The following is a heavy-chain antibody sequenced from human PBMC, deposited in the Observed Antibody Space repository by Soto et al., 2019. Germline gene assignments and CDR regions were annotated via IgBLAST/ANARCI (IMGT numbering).Heavy chain of an antibody. CDR3: ARVEYYDFWSGYYTGINYYGMDV. D-gene: IGHD3-3*01. CDR1: GYTFTGYY. J-gene: IGHJ6*02. V-gene: IGHV1-2*02. Sequence: ASVKVSCKASGYTFTGYYMHWVRQAPGQGLEWMGWINPNSGGTNYAQKFQGRVTMTRDTSISTAYMELSRLRSDDTAVYYCARVEYYDFWSGYYTGINYYGMDVWGQGTTATVSS. CDR2: INPNSGGT.